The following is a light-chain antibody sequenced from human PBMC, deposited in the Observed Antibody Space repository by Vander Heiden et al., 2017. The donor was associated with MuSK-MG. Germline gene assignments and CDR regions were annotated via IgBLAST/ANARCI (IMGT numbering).Light chain of an antibody. J-gene: IGLJ2*01. CDR1: SSDVGSYDV. V-gene: IGLV2-23*02. CDR2: EVN. Sequence: QSALTQPASVSGSPGQSITISCTGTSSDVGSYDVVSWYQQHPGKAPILMIYEVNKRPSGVSNRFSGSKSGTTASLTISGLQAEDDAYYYCSSYASSRTLLFGGGTKLTVL. CDR3: SSYASSRTLL.